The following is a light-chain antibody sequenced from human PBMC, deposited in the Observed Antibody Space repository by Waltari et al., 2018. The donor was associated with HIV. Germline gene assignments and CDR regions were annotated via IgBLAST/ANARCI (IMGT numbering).Light chain of an antibody. CDR2: DAS. CDR1: QGIGRS. J-gene: IGKJ5*01. CDR3: QQFKSYPIT. V-gene: IGKV1-13*02. Sequence: AIQLTQSPSSLSASVGARVTISCRASQGIGRSLVWYQQKSGNSPKLLIYDASSLESGVPSRFSGSGSGTDFTLTISSLQPEDFATYYCQQFKSYPITFGQGTRLEIK.